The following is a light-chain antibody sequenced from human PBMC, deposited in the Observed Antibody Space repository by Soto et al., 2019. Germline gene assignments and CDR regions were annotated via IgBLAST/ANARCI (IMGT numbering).Light chain of an antibody. CDR1: SSNIGAGYD. CDR3: QSSDNSLPGLVI. CDR2: LNN. V-gene: IGLV1-40*01. Sequence: QSVLTPPPSMSGAPGQRVTISCTGSSSNIGAGYDVHWYQQLPGTPPKLLIYLNNDRPSGVPDRFSGSKSGTSASLAITGLRADDEAVYYCQSSDNSLPGLVIFGGGTKLTVL. J-gene: IGLJ2*01.